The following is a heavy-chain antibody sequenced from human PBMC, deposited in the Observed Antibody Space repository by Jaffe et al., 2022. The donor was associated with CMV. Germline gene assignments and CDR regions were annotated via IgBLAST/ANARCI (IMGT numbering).Heavy chain of an antibody. J-gene: IGHJ4*02. D-gene: IGHD6-6*01. CDR1: GYTFIDYY. Sequence: QVQLVQSGAEVKKPGASVKVSCKASGYTFIDYYIHWVRQAPGQGLEWVGWINPNSGGTFYAQSFQGWVTMTRDTSINTVYMEVSRLKSGDTAVYYCARDPGTGWAARPLFDYWGQGALVTVSS. CDR3: ARDPGTGWAARPLFDY. CDR2: INPNSGGT. V-gene: IGHV1-2*04.